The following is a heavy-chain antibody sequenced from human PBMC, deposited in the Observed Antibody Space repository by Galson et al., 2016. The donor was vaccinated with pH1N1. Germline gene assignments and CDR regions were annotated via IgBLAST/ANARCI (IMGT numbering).Heavy chain of an antibody. D-gene: IGHD1-26*01. CDR1: GFTVSSNY. CDR3: ATEDYYTSLY. J-gene: IGHJ4*02. V-gene: IGHV3-53*01. Sequence: SLRLSCAASGFTVSSNYMSWVRQAPGKGLEWVSLIYSGGRTYYADSVKGRFTISRDNAENSLSLQMNSLRVEDTALYYCATEDYYTSLYWGQGILVTVSS. CDR2: IYSGGRT.